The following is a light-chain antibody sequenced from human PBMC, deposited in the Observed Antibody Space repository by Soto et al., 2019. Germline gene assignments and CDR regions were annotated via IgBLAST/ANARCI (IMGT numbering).Light chain of an antibody. CDR1: QSVSSY. V-gene: IGKV3-11*01. CDR3: QQRSNWPTWT. CDR2: DAS. Sequence: EKVMTQSPVTLSVSPGERATLSCRASQSVSSYLAWYQQKPGQAPRLLIYDASNRATGIPARFSGSGSGTDFTLTIRSLEPEDFAVYYCQQRSNWPTWTFGQGTKVDI. J-gene: IGKJ1*01.